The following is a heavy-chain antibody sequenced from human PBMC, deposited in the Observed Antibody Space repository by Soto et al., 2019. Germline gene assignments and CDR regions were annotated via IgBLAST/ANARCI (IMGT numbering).Heavy chain of an antibody. J-gene: IGHJ5*02. V-gene: IGHV3-64*01. CDR3: ARDGDVDIVATNNWFDP. D-gene: IGHD5-12*01. Sequence: GGSLRLSCAASGFTFSSYAVHWVRQAPGKGLEYVSAISSNGGSTYYANSVKGRFTISRDNSKNTLYLQMGSLRAEDMAVYYCARDGDVDIVATNNWFDPWGQGTLVTVSS. CDR2: ISSNGGST. CDR1: GFTFSSYA.